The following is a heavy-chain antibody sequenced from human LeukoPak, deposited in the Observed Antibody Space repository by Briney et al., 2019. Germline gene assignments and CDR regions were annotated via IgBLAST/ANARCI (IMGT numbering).Heavy chain of an antibody. CDR1: GFTFSSYA. CDR3: AKDRSITIFGVGYYFDY. D-gene: IGHD3-3*01. Sequence: QPGGSLRLSCAASGFTFSSYAMSWVRQAPGKGLEWVSAISGSGGSTYYADSVKGRFTISRDNSKNTLYLQMNSLRAEDTAVYYCAKDRSITIFGVGYYFDYWGQGTLVTVSS. J-gene: IGHJ4*02. CDR2: ISGSGGST. V-gene: IGHV3-23*01.